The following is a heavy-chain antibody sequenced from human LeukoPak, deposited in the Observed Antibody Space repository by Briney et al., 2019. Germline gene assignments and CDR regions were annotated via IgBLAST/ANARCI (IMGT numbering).Heavy chain of an antibody. V-gene: IGHV4-39*01. J-gene: IGHJ4*02. D-gene: IGHD5-12*01. CDR1: GGSISSSSYY. Sequence: LETLSLTCTVSGGSISSSSYYWGWIRQPPGKGLEWIGSIYYSGSTYYNPSLKSRVTISVDTSKNQCSLKLSSVTAADTAVYYCARVDIRVATARPFDYWGQGTLVTVSS. CDR2: IYYSGST. CDR3: ARVDIRVATARPFDY.